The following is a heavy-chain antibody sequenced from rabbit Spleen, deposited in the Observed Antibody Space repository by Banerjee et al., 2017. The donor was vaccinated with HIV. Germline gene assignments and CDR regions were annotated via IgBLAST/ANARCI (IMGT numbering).Heavy chain of an antibody. CDR1: GFSFSNKDV. J-gene: IGHJ4*01. CDR2: INAVTGNA. V-gene: IGHV1S45*01. D-gene: IGHD4-1*01. Sequence: QEQLVESGGGLVKPEGSLTLSCTASGFSFSNKDVMCWVRQAPGKGLEWISCINAVTGNALYASWVKGHFRFSKSTTTSMTLQMPILTAADADTDFCSSELEGVDGWDFDLWGPGTLVTVS. CDR3: SSELEGVDGWDFDL.